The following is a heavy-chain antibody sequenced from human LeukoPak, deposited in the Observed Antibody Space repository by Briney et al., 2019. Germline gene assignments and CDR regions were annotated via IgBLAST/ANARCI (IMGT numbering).Heavy chain of an antibody. CDR2: ISAYNGNT. CDR3: ARELTMVRGVPLLGDAFDI. Sequence: ASVKVSCTASGYTFTSYGISWVRQAPGQGLEWMGWISAYNGNTNYAQKLQGRVTMTTDTSTSTAYMELRSLRSDDTAVYYCARELTMVRGVPLLGDAFDIWGQGTMVTVSS. V-gene: IGHV1-18*04. J-gene: IGHJ3*02. CDR1: GYTFTSYG. D-gene: IGHD3-10*01.